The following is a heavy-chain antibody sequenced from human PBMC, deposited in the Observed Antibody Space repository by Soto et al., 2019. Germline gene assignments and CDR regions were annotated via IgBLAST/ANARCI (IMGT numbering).Heavy chain of an antibody. CDR1: GDSLSLYY. Sequence: SETLSLTCTVSGDSLSLYYWSWIRLSPGKGLEWIGYIYSTGSSNQNPSLRDRVAVSADASKNQFYLTLSSMTAADTAVYYCARGERKVNWRPYFDTWGQGSQVTV. CDR2: IYSTGSS. V-gene: IGHV4-59*01. CDR3: ARGERKVNWRPYFDT. J-gene: IGHJ5*02. D-gene: IGHD1-26*01.